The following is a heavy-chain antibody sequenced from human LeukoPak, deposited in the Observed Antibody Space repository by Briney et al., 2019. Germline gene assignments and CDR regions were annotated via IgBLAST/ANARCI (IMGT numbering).Heavy chain of an antibody. Sequence: GGSLRLSCAASGFTFSSYAMSWVRQAPGKGLEWVSVIYSGGSTYYADSVKGRFTISRHNSKNTLYLQMNSLRAEDTAVYYCARWASDLYYYYYGMDVWGQGTTVTVSS. D-gene: IGHD5-12*01. J-gene: IGHJ6*02. CDR2: IYSGGST. CDR1: GFTFSSYA. CDR3: ARWASDLYYYYYGMDV. V-gene: IGHV3-53*04.